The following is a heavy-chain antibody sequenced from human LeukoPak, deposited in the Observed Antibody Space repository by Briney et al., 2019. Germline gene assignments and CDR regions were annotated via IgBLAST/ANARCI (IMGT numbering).Heavy chain of an antibody. Sequence: KPSETLSLTCTASGGSISSSSYYWGWIRQPPGKGLEWIGSIYYSGSTYYNPSLKSRVTISVDTSKNQFSLKLSSVTAADTAVYYCARPNWNFVLYAFDIWGQGTMVTVSS. CDR3: ARPNWNFVLYAFDI. V-gene: IGHV4-39*01. CDR1: GGSISSSSYY. J-gene: IGHJ3*02. D-gene: IGHD1-7*01. CDR2: IYYSGST.